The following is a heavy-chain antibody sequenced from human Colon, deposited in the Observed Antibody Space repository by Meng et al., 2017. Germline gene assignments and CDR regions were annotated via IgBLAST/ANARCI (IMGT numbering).Heavy chain of an antibody. CDR3: ARSEWFGENDY. CDR1: GYTFTNYG. Sequence: ASVKVSCKASGYTFTNYGVNWVQAAPGQGLEWMGWISAHNGNTHYAQKFQGRVTLSTDTSTSTAYMELSSLRSDDTAAYYCARSEWFGENDYWVQGTVVTVSS. V-gene: IGHV1-18*01. J-gene: IGHJ4*02. CDR2: ISAHNGNT. D-gene: IGHD3-10*01.